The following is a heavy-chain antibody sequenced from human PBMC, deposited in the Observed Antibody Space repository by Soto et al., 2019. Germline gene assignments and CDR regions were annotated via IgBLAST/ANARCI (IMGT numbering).Heavy chain of an antibody. CDR1: GFTFSSYD. CDR2: IGTAGDT. V-gene: IGHV3-13*01. Sequence: EVQLVESGGGLVQPGGSLRLSCAASGFTFSSYDMHWVRQATGKGLEWVSAIGTAGDTYYPGSVKGRFTISRENAKNSLYLQMNSLRAGDTAVYYCARAARSYYYYMDVWGKGTTVTVSS. CDR3: ARAARSYYYYMDV. D-gene: IGHD6-6*01. J-gene: IGHJ6*03.